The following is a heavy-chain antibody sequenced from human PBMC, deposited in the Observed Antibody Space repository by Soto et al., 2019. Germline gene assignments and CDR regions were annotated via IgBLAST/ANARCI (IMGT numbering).Heavy chain of an antibody. V-gene: IGHV1-2*02. D-gene: IGHD2-2*01. CDR2: INPETGGT. CDR1: GYTFTGYY. Sequence: ASVKVSCKASGYTFTGYYVHWVREAPGQGLEWMGWINPETGGTSYAQKFQGRVTLSRGTSINTAYLELSRLRFDDAAVYFCARERYQVISDGMDVWGQGTTVTVSS. CDR3: ARERYQVISDGMDV. J-gene: IGHJ6*02.